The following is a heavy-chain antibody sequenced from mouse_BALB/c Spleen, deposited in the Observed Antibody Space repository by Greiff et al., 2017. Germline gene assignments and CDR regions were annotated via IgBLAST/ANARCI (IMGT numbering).Heavy chain of an antibody. CDR2: IDPANGNT. D-gene: IGHD3-2*01. CDR3: ARGGDSSGPYAMDY. J-gene: IGHJ4*01. Sequence: VHVKQSGAELVKPGASVKLSCTASGFNIKDTYMHWVKQRPEQGLEWIGRIDPANGNTKYDPKFQGKATITADTSSNTAYLQLSSLTSEDTAVYYCARGGDSSGPYAMDYWGQGTSVTVSS. CDR1: GFNIKDTY. V-gene: IGHV14-3*02.